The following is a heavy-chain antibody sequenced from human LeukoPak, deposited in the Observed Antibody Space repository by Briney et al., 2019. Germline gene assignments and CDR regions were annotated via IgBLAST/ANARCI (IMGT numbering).Heavy chain of an antibody. D-gene: IGHD3-10*01. Sequence: GGSLRLSCVASGFSFSDHGMSWVRQAPGKGLEWVSTISGSGGGTNYADSVKGRFTISRDNSKNTLYLQMSSLRADDTAVYYCAKDPGGSRMDEYFQHWGQGTLVTVSS. V-gene: IGHV3-23*01. CDR3: AKDPGGSRMDEYFQH. J-gene: IGHJ1*01. CDR1: GFSFSDHG. CDR2: ISGSGGGT.